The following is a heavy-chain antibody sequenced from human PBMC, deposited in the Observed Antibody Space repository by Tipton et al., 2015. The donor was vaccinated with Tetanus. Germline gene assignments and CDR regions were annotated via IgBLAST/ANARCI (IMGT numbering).Heavy chain of an antibody. D-gene: IGHD5-12*01. V-gene: IGHV3-7*01. Sequence: GSLRLSCAASGFTFSKHWMTWVRQGPGKGLEWVANIKEDGNEKSYVDSVEGRFIISRDNAENSLYLQMTSLRAEDTAVYYCARGGYHPTYFDIWGRGALVTVSS. J-gene: IGHJ2*01. CDR1: GFTFSKHW. CDR2: IKEDGNEK. CDR3: ARGGYHPTYFDI.